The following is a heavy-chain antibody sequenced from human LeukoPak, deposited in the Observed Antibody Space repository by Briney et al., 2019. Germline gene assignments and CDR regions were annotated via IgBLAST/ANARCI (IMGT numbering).Heavy chain of an antibody. CDR2: INHGGST. V-gene: IGHV4-34*01. D-gene: IGHD2-2*01. J-gene: IGHJ4*02. CDR3: ARARMPFDY. Sequence: PSETLSLTCAVYGGSFSGDFWSWIRQSPGKGLEWIGEINHGGSTNYNPSLKSRVTISVDTSKNQFSLKLSSVTAADTAVYYCARARMPFDYWGQGTLVTVSS. CDR1: GGSFSGDF.